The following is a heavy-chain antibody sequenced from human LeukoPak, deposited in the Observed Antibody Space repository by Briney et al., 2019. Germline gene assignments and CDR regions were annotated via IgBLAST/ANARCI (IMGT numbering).Heavy chain of an antibody. D-gene: IGHD3-9*01. J-gene: IGHJ4*02. V-gene: IGHV3-33*01. CDR3: ARGVYDILNL. Sequence: GRSLRLSCAASGFTFSSYGMHWVRQAPGKGLEWVAGIWYDGSNKYYADSVKGRFTISRENSKNTLYLQMNSLRAEDTAVYYCARGVYDILNLWGQGTLVTVSS. CDR2: IWYDGSNK. CDR1: GFTFSSYG.